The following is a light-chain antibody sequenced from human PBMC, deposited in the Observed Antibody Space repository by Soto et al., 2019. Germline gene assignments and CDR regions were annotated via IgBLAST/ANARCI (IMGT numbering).Light chain of an antibody. V-gene: IGLV2-14*03. CDR1: SSDVGGYNC. J-gene: IGLJ2*01. CDR2: DVY. CDR3: SSYTTTTALGI. Sequence: QSALTQPASVSGSPGQSITISCTGTSSDVGGYNCVSWYQQHPGKAPKLIISDVYNRPSGVSYRFSGSKSGNTASLTISGLKAEDEADYYCSSYTTTTALGIFGGGTKLTVL.